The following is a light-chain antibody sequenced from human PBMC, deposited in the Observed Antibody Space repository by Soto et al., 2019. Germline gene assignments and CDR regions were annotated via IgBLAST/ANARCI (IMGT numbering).Light chain of an antibody. Sequence: IEMTQSPATLTVSPGEGANLSCRASQSVSSKLAWYQQKPGQAPRLLIYGASTRATGIPARFSGSGSGTEFTLIISSLQSEDSAVYYCQQYNSWLWTFGQGTKVDIK. CDR1: QSVSSK. J-gene: IGKJ1*01. CDR3: QQYNSWLWT. CDR2: GAS. V-gene: IGKV3-15*01.